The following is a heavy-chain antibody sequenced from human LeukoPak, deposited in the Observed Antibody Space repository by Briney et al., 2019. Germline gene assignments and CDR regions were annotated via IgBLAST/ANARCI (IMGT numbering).Heavy chain of an antibody. Sequence: SETLSLTCTVSGASISSGSYYWSWIRQPAGRGLEWIGRIYTSGSTNYNPSLKSRVTISVDTSKNQFSLKLSSVTAADTSVYSCARDEGSGRTPLGYWGQGTLVTVSS. CDR1: GASISSGSYY. V-gene: IGHV4-61*02. CDR3: ARDEGSGRTPLGY. J-gene: IGHJ4*02. CDR2: IYTSGST. D-gene: IGHD6-19*01.